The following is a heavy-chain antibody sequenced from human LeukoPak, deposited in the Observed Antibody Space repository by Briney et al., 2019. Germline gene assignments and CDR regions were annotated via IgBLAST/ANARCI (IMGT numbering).Heavy chain of an antibody. J-gene: IGHJ6*03. CDR1: GGTFSSYA. V-gene: IGHV1-46*01. D-gene: IGHD4-11*01. Sequence: GASVKVSCKASGGTFSSYAISWVRQAPGQGLEWMGIINPSGGSTTYAQKFQGRVTMTRDTSTSTVYMELSSLRSEDTAVYYCARDPPNSNRMDVWGKGTTVTVSS. CDR2: INPSGGST. CDR3: ARDPPNSNRMDV.